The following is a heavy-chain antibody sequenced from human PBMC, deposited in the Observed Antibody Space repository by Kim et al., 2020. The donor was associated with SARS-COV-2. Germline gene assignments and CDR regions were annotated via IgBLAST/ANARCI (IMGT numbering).Heavy chain of an antibody. V-gene: IGHV4-39*01. J-gene: IGHJ5*02. D-gene: IGHD3-3*01. Sequence: SETLSLTCTVSGGSISSSSYYWGWIRQPPGKGLEWIGSIYYSGSTYYNPSLKSRVTISVDTSKNQFSLKLSSVTAADTAVYYCARHYIMSYDFWSGYDNWFDPWGQGTLVTVSS. CDR1: GGSISSSSYY. CDR2: IYYSGST. CDR3: ARHYIMSYDFWSGYDNWFDP.